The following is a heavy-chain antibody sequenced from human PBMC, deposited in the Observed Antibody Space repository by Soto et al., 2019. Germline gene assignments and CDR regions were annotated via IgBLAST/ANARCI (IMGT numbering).Heavy chain of an antibody. CDR3: ARRLGGGGDYYYGMDV. J-gene: IGHJ6*02. D-gene: IGHD3-10*01. Sequence: QVQLEQSGAEVKKPGASVKVSCKASGYTFTEYYIHWVRQAPEQGLVWMGWINPNSGGTKYAQKFQGWVTVTSATSISTAYMELSSLKSDDTAVYYCARRLGGGGDYYYGMDVWGQGTTVTVSS. CDR1: GYTFTEYY. CDR2: INPNSGGT. V-gene: IGHV1-2*04.